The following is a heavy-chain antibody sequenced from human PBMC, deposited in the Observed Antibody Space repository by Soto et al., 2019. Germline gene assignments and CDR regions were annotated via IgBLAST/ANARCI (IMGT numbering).Heavy chain of an antibody. V-gene: IGHV4-34*01. Sequence: SETLSLTCAVYGGSFSGYYWSWIRQPPGKGLEWIGEINHSGSTNYNPSLKSRVTISVDTSKNQFSLKLSSVTAADTAVYYCARWGVAAAGTSGTYYYYYGMDVWGQGTTVTVSS. CDR3: ARWGVAAAGTSGTYYYYYGMDV. CDR2: INHSGST. J-gene: IGHJ6*02. D-gene: IGHD6-13*01. CDR1: GGSFSGYY.